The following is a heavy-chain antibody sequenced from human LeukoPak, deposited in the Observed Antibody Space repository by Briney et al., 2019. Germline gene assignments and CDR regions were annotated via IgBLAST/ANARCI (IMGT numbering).Heavy chain of an antibody. CDR2: ISGSGGST. D-gene: IGHD7-27*01. V-gene: IGHV3-23*01. Sequence: PGGSLRLSCAASGFTFSSYAMSGVRQAPGKGLEWVSAISGSGGSTYYADSVKGRFTISRDFSKNTVFLHMNSLRAEDTAMYYCARGPPNWGYDYWGPGTLVTVSS. J-gene: IGHJ4*02. CDR1: GFTFSSYA. CDR3: ARGPPNWGYDY.